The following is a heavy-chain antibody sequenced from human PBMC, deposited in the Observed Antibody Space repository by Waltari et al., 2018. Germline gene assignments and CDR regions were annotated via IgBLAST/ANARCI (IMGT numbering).Heavy chain of an antibody. D-gene: IGHD3-10*01. J-gene: IGHJ6*02. CDR2: INPNGNTV. CDR1: GSSFSTYW. V-gene: IGHV3-74*03. CDR3: ARSGFMDV. Sequence: EVQLVESGGGLVQPGGSLRLPCAASGSSFSTYWMNWARQVPGEGLVSVARINPNGNTVLYADSVKGRFTISRDNAKNMLYRQMNSLRDDDTAVYYCARSGFMDVWGQGTTVTVSS.